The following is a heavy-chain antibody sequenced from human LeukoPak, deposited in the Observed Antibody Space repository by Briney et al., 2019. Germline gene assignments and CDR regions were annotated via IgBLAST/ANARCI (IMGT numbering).Heavy chain of an antibody. D-gene: IGHD3-22*01. Sequence: GGSLRLSCAASGFTISSYAMHWVRQAPGKGLEWVAVISYDGSNKYYADSVKGRFTISRDNSKNTLNLQMNSLRAEDTAVYYCARSVYYYDSSGYIGADDAFDIWGQGTMVTVSS. V-gene: IGHV3-30-3*01. CDR3: ARSVYYYDSSGYIGADDAFDI. CDR1: GFTISSYA. J-gene: IGHJ3*02. CDR2: ISYDGSNK.